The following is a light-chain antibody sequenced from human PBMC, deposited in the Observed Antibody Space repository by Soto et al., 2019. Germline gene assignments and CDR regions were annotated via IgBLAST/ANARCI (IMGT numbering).Light chain of an antibody. CDR1: LSVLYSSNNKNY. Sequence: DIVMTQSPDSLAVSLGERATINCKSSLSVLYSSNNKNYLAWYQQIPGQPPKLLIYWASTRESGVPDRFSGTGSGTDFTLTISSLQAEDVAVYYCQQDYSTPYTFGQGTKLEIK. J-gene: IGKJ2*01. V-gene: IGKV4-1*01. CDR2: WAS. CDR3: QQDYSTPYT.